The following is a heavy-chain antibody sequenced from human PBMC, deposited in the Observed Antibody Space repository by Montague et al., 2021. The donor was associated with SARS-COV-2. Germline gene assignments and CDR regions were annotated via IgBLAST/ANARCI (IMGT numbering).Heavy chain of an antibody. V-gene: IGHV3-7*03. Sequence: SLRLSCAASGFTFISYWMSWVRQAPGKGLEWVANIKQDGSEKYYVDSVKGRFTISRDNAKNSLYLQINSLRAEVTAVYYCARGLSLEFWGQGTLVTVSS. CDR3: ARGLSLEF. D-gene: IGHD2-15*01. CDR2: IKQDGSEK. J-gene: IGHJ4*02. CDR1: GFTFISYW.